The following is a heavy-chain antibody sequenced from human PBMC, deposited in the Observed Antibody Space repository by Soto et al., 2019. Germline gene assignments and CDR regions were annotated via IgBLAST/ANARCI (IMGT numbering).Heavy chain of an antibody. J-gene: IGHJ4*02. CDR2: IHSGGST. V-gene: IGHV3-66*01. Sequence: EVQLVESGGGLVQPGGSLRLSCAASGFTVSTNYMSWVRQAPGKGLEWVSVIHSGGSTYYADSVKGRFTISRDNSMDTLYLQLNSLSGEEAAVYYCGMIRGVPKIDYWGQGPLVTVSS. CDR1: GFTVSTNY. D-gene: IGHD3-10*01. CDR3: GMIRGVPKIDY.